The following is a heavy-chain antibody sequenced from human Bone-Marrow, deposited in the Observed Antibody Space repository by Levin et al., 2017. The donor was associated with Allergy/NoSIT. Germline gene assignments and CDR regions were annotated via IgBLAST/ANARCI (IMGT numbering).Heavy chain of an antibody. CDR1: GGSISSGGYY. J-gene: IGHJ3*02. CDR3: ARGTPYRGSGYDRESAAFDI. Sequence: LRLSCTVSGGSISSGGYYWSWIRQHPGTGLEWIGYIYYSGSTYYNPSLKSRVTISVDTSKNQFSLKLSSVTAADTAVYYCARGTPYRGSGYDRESAAFDIWGQGTMVTVSS. V-gene: IGHV4-31*03. CDR2: IYYSGST. D-gene: IGHD5-12*01.